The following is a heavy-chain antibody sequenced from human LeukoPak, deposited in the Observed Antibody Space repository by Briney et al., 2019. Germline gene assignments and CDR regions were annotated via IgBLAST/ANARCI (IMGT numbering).Heavy chain of an antibody. Sequence: VKPSETLSLTCTVSGGSINSYYWSWIRQFPGKGLEWIRYIYYSGSTDYNPSLKGRVTISVDTSKSQFTLKLSSVTAADTAVYYCARSTGRDGYNFGYWGQGTLVTVSS. J-gene: IGHJ4*02. CDR3: ARSTGRDGYNFGY. CDR1: GGSINSYY. V-gene: IGHV4-59*08. CDR2: IYYSGST. D-gene: IGHD5-24*01.